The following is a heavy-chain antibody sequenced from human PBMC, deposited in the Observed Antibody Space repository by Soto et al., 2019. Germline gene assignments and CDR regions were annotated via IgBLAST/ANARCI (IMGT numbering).Heavy chain of an antibody. D-gene: IGHD3-22*01. Sequence: PGGSLRLSCVGSGFTFSSYGMHWVRQAPGKGLEWLAVISFDGNYKYHADSVKGRFTISRDNAKNSLYLQMNSLRAEDTALYYCARGEDSSGYYSALIGGAFDIWGQGTMVTVSS. CDR2: ISFDGNYK. J-gene: IGHJ3*02. CDR1: GFTFSSYG. CDR3: ARGEDSSGYYSALIGGAFDI. V-gene: IGHV3-30*03.